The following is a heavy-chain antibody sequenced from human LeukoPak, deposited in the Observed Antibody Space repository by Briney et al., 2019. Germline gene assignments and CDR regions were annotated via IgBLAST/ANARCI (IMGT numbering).Heavy chain of an antibody. CDR1: GGSISSGSYY. Sequence: SETLSLTCTVSGGSISSGSYYWSWIRQPAGKGLEWIGRIYTSGSTNYNPSLKSRVTISVDTSKNQFSLKLSSVTAADTAVYYCARVLVTSYYFDYWGQGTLVTVSS. J-gene: IGHJ4*02. CDR2: IYTSGST. V-gene: IGHV4-61*02. D-gene: IGHD3-9*01. CDR3: ARVLVTSYYFDY.